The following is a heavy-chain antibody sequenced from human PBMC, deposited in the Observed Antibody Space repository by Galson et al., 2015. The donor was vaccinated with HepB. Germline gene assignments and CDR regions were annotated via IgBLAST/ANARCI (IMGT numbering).Heavy chain of an antibody. J-gene: IGHJ4*02. V-gene: IGHV1-2*06. CDR3: ARDWYGSGGY. Sequence: SVKVSCKASGYAFTSYYIHWVRQAPGQGLEWMGRINPTSGGTNYAQKFLGRVTMTRDTSISTAYIELRRLRSDDTAVYYCARDWYGSGGYWGQGTLVTVSS. CDR2: INPTSGGT. D-gene: IGHD3-10*01. CDR1: GYAFTSYY.